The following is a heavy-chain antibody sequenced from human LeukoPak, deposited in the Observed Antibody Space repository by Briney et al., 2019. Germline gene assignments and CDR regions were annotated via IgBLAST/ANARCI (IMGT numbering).Heavy chain of an antibody. CDR2: IIPIFGTA. V-gene: IGHV1-69*13. Sequence: ASVKVSCKASGGTFSSYAISWVRQAPGQGLEWMGGIIPIFGTANYAQKFQGRVTITADESTSTAYMELNSLRSEDTAVYYCARDVGGSGFFVDYYYGMDVWGQGTTVTVSS. CDR3: ARDVGGSGFFVDYYYGMDV. D-gene: IGHD3-22*01. CDR1: GGTFSSYA. J-gene: IGHJ6*02.